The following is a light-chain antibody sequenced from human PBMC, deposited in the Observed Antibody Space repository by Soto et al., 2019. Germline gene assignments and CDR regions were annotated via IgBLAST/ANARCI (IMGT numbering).Light chain of an antibody. CDR1: SSDVGGYNY. Sequence: QSALTQPRSVSGSPGQSVTISCTGTSSDVGGYNYVSWYQQHPGKAPKLMIYDVSKRPSGVPDRVSGSKSGNTASLTISGLQAEDEADYYCCSDAGSYVFGTGTKLTVL. CDR3: CSDAGSYV. V-gene: IGLV2-11*01. J-gene: IGLJ1*01. CDR2: DVS.